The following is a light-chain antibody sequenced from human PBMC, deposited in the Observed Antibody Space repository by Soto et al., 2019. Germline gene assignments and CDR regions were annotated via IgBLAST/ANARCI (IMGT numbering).Light chain of an antibody. CDR3: QHRGKWPRT. CDR1: QSVGSY. Sequence: EIVLTQSPATLSLSPGEGATLSCRASQSVGSYLAWYQQKPGQAPRLLIYGASNRATDIPARFSGSGSGTDFTLIISSLEPEDFAVYYCQHRGKWPRTFGQGTKLEI. J-gene: IGKJ2*01. CDR2: GAS. V-gene: IGKV3-11*01.